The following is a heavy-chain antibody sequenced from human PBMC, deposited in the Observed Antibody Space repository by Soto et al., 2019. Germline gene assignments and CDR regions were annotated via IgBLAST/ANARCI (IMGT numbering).Heavy chain of an antibody. Sequence: SETLSLTCTVSGGSISSGGYYWSWIRQHPGKGLEWIGYIYYSGSTYYNPSLKSRVTISVDTSKNQFSLKLSSVTAADTAVYYCARDGGGATYFDYWGQGTLVTVS. J-gene: IGHJ4*02. CDR3: ARDGGGATYFDY. D-gene: IGHD1-26*01. CDR2: IYYSGST. V-gene: IGHV4-31*03. CDR1: GGSISSGGYY.